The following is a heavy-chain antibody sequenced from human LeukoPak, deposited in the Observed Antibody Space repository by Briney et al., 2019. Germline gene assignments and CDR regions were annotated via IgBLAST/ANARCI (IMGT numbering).Heavy chain of an antibody. V-gene: IGHV3-53*01. D-gene: IGHD3-10*01. CDR3: ARIFGEDTEGGDLFDY. CDR2: IYSGGST. Sequence: GGSLRLSCAASGLTVSSNYMSWVRQAPGKGLEWVSVIYSGGSTYYADSVKGRFTISRDNSKNTLYLQMNSLRAEDTVVYYCARIFGEDTEGGDLFDYWGQGTLVTVSS. CDR1: GLTVSSNY. J-gene: IGHJ4*02.